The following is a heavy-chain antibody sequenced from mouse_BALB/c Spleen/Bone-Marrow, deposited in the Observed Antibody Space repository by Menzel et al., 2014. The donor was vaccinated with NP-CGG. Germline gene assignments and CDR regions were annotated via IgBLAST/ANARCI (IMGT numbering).Heavy chain of an antibody. CDR2: ISTYYGDT. J-gene: IGHJ2*01. CDR1: GYTFTDYD. D-gene: IGHD1-1*01. V-gene: IGHV1S137*01. Sequence: VHLVESGAELVRTGVSVKISCKGSGYTFTDYDLHWVKQSHARSLEWIGVISTYYGDTTYNPKFKGKATMTVDRSSTTAYMELARLTSEDSAIYYCARGDFGSHCFDYFGQGTTLTVS. CDR3: ARGDFGSHCFDY.